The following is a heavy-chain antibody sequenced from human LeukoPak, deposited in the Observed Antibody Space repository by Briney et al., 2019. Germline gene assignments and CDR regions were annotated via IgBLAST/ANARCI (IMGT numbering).Heavy chain of an antibody. D-gene: IGHD3-10*01. CDR3: ARDMDGSGSYFTVAMDV. J-gene: IGHJ6*02. Sequence: PGGSLRLSCATSGFTFNNNAMSWVRQAPGKRLEWVSAINGGGDATEYADSVKGRFTISRDNSKNTLYLQMNSLRPEDTAVYYCARDMDGSGSYFTVAMDVWGQGTTVTVSS. CDR2: INGGGDAT. V-gene: IGHV3-23*01. CDR1: GFTFNNNA.